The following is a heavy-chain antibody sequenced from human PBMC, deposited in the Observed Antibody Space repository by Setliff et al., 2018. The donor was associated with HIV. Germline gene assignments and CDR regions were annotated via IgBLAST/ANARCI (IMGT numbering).Heavy chain of an antibody. J-gene: IGHJ4*02. CDR2: IRSDGSNK. CDR3: AKDKGQKYADY. V-gene: IGHV3-30*02. CDR1: GLTFSNCG. Sequence: PGESLKISCATSGLTFSNCGMHWVRQAPGKGLEWVASIRSDGSNKYYADSVTGRFTISRDDSKNTLYLQMNSLRAEDTAVYYCAKDKGQKYADYWGQGTMVTVS. D-gene: IGHD3-10*01.